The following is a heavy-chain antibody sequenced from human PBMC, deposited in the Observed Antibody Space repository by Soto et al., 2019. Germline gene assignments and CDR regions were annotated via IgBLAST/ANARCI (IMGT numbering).Heavy chain of an antibody. Sequence: PSETLSLTCTVSGGSISSYYWSWIRQPPGKGLEWIGYIYYSGSTNYNPSLKSRVTISVDTSKNQFSLKLSSVTAADTAVCYCARVYYYDSSGYYPKPYDYFDYWGQGTLVTVSS. CDR1: GGSISSYY. CDR3: ARVYYYDSSGYYPKPYDYFDY. J-gene: IGHJ4*02. CDR2: IYYSGST. D-gene: IGHD3-22*01. V-gene: IGHV4-59*01.